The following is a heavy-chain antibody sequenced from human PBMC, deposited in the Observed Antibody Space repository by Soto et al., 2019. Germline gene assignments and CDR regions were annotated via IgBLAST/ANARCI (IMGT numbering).Heavy chain of an antibody. Sequence: DVQVLESGGGLVQPGGSLRLSCAASGFTFSSYAMSWVRQAPGKGLEWVSAISGSGGSTYHADSVRGRFTISRDNSKNTLYLQMNSLRAEDTAVYYCPKDPSFGSGSYYYYYYGMDVWGQGTTVTVSS. J-gene: IGHJ6*02. CDR3: PKDPSFGSGSYYYYYYGMDV. CDR2: ISGSGGST. D-gene: IGHD3-10*01. CDR1: GFTFSSYA. V-gene: IGHV3-23*01.